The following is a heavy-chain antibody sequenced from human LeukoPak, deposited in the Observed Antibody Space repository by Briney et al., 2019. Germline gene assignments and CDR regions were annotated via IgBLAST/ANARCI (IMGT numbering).Heavy chain of an antibody. CDR3: AIVSAYNYGFDY. CDR2: IYHSGTT. V-gene: IGHV4-39*07. CDR1: GGSISSSSYY. J-gene: IGHJ4*02. Sequence: PSETLSLTCTVSGGSISSSSYYWGWLRQPPGKGREWIGSIYHSGTTYYNPSLKSRVTVSVGTSKNQFSLKLTSVTAADTATYYCAIVSAYNYGFDYWGQGTLVTVSS. D-gene: IGHD5-18*01.